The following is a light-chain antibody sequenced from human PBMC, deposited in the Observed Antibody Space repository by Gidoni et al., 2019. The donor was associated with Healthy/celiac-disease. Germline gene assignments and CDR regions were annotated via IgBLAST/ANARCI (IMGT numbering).Light chain of an antibody. CDR1: SSDVGGYNY. CDR2: DVS. V-gene: IGLV2-14*01. CDR3: SSYTSSSRVV. Sequence: QSALTQPASVSGSPGQSITISCTVTSSDVGGYNYVSWYQQHPGKAPKLMIYDVSNRPSGVSNRFSGSKSGNTASLTISGLQAEDEADYYCSSYTSSSRVVFGGGTKLTVL. J-gene: IGLJ2*01.